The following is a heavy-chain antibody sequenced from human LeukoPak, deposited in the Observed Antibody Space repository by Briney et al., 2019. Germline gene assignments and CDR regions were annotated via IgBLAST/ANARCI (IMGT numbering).Heavy chain of an antibody. CDR2: IYYSGST. CDR3: ARARQQLGAFADYYDMDV. J-gene: IGHJ6*03. D-gene: IGHD6-13*01. V-gene: IGHV4-59*01. Sequence: SETLSLTCTVSGGSISSYYWSRIRQPPGKGLEWIGHIYYSGSTKYNPSLTSRVTISVDTSQNQFSLKLSSVTAADTAVYYCARARQQLGAFADYYDMDVWGKGTTVTVSS. CDR1: GGSISSYY.